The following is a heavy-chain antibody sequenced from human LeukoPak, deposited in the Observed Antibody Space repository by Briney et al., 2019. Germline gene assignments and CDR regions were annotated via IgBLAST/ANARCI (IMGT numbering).Heavy chain of an antibody. Sequence: PGGSLRLSCAASGFTFSSYAMSWVRQAPGKGLEWVSGISWNSGSIGYADSVKGRFTISRDNAKNSLYLQMNSLRAEDTALYYCAKDGFLEGTGIDYWGQGTLVTVSS. J-gene: IGHJ4*02. V-gene: IGHV3-9*01. CDR1: GFTFSSYA. CDR2: ISWNSGSI. CDR3: AKDGFLEGTGIDY. D-gene: IGHD3-3*01.